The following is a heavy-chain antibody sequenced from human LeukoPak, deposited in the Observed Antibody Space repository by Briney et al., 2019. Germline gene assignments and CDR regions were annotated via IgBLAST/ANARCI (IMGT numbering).Heavy chain of an antibody. CDR1: GGTFISYA. V-gene: IGHV1-69*05. Sequence: SVKVSCKASGGTFISYAISWVRQAPGQGLEWMGGIIPIFGTANYAQKFQGRVTITTDESTSTAYMELSSLRSEDTAVYYCARGTYYDFWSGPPTDYWGQGTLVTVSS. CDR2: IIPIFGTA. J-gene: IGHJ4*02. CDR3: ARGTYYDFWSGPPTDY. D-gene: IGHD3-3*01.